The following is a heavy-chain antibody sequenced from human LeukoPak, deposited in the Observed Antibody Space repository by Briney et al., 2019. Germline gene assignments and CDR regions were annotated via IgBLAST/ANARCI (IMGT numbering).Heavy chain of an antibody. D-gene: IGHD3-10*01. CDR3: AKLLYYGSGSYPYYFDY. CDR1: GFTFSSYA. J-gene: IGHJ4*02. Sequence: PGGSLSLSCAASGFTFSSYAMSWVRQAPGKGLEWVSAISDSGGSTYYADSVKGRFTISRDNSKNTLYLQMNSLRAEDTAVYYCAKLLYYGSGSYPYYFDYWGQGTLVTVSS. CDR2: ISDSGGST. V-gene: IGHV3-23*01.